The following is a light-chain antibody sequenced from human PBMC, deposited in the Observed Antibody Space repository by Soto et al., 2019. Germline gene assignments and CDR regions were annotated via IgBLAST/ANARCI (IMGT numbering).Light chain of an antibody. CDR1: QYINTR. V-gene: IGKV3-11*01. CDR3: HQRQSWPRT. J-gene: IGKJ1*01. CDR2: QTS. Sequence: EIVLTQSPATVSSFPGDRVTLSCRASQYINTRLAWYQHRPGQAPRLLIYQTSIRAAGIPARFSASGSGTDFTHTISDVQPEDFALYYCHQRQSWPRTFGQGTKVDI.